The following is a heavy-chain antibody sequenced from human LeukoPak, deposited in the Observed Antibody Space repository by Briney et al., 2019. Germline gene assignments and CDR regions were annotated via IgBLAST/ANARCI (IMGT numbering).Heavy chain of an antibody. Sequence: ASVKVSCKASGYTFTSYGISWVRQAPGQGLEWMGWISAYNGNTNYAQKLQGRATMTTDTSTSTAYMELRSLRSDDTAVYYCATTYYYDSSGYYYDYWGQGTLVTVSS. V-gene: IGHV1-18*01. CDR3: ATTYYYDSSGYYYDY. J-gene: IGHJ4*02. CDR1: GYTFTSYG. CDR2: ISAYNGNT. D-gene: IGHD3-22*01.